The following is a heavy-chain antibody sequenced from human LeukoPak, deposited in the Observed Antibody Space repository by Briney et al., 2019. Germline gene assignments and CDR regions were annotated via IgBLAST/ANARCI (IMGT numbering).Heavy chain of an antibody. V-gene: IGHV4-61*02. J-gene: IGHJ5*02. CDR2: IYTSGST. CDR1: GGSISSGSYY. D-gene: IGHD6-13*01. Sequence: SETLSLTCTVSGGSISSGSYYWSWIRQPAGKGLEWIGRIYTSGSTNYNPSLKSRVTISVDTSKNQFSLKLSSVTAADTAVYYCARGLRPGYSSNWFDPWGQGTLVTVSS. CDR3: ARGLRPGYSSNWFDP.